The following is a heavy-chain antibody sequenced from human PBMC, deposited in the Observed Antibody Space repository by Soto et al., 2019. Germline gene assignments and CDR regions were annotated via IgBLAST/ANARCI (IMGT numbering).Heavy chain of an antibody. Sequence: GGCRSMKKQHPGKGLEWIGYIYYSGSTYYNPSLKSRVTISVDTSKNQFSLKLSSVTAADTAVYYCARDPSERYCSGGSRHGLDV. CDR1: GGC. D-gene: IGHD2-15*01. CDR3: ARDPSERYCSGGSRHGLDV. J-gene: IGHJ6*01. V-gene: IGHV4-31*02. CDR2: IYYSGST.